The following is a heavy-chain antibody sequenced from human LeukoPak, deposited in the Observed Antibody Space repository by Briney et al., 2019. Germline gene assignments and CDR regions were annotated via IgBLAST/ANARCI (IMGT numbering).Heavy chain of an antibody. J-gene: IGHJ3*02. CDR1: GYTFTSYY. CDR2: INPSGGST. V-gene: IGHV1-46*01. CDR3: ASIRAWQQLVIDAFDI. D-gene: IGHD6-13*01. Sequence: ASVKVSCKASGYTFTSYYMHWVRLAPGQGLEWMGIINPSGGSTSYAQKFQGRVTMTRDTSTSTVYMELSSLRSEDTAVYYCASIRAWQQLVIDAFDIWGQGTMVTVSS.